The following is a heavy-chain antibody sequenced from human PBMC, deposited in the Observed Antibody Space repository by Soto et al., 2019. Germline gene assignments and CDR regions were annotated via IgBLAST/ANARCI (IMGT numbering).Heavy chain of an antibody. CDR2: INHSGST. CDR3: ARGVTYQLEGYYYGMDV. J-gene: IGHJ6*02. D-gene: IGHD2-2*01. CDR1: GGSFSGYY. Sequence: QVQLQQWGAGLLKPSETLSLTCAVYGGSFSGYYWSWIRQPPGKGLEWIGEINHSGSTNYNPSLKSRVTISVDTSKNQFSLKLSSVTAADTAVYYCARGVTYQLEGYYYGMDVWGQGTTVTVSS. V-gene: IGHV4-34*01.